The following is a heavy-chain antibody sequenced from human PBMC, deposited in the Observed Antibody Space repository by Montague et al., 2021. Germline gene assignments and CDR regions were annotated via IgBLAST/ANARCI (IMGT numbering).Heavy chain of an antibody. CDR1: RSLINSDYY. V-gene: IGHV4-38-2*02. CDR3: ARARDRYYYMDI. J-gene: IGHJ6*03. Sequence: SETLSLTCTVSRSLINSDYYWGWIRQPPGKGLEWMGSVSHGGRTYYTPSLNSRVTISVDTSNNHFSLQLSSVTAADTAMYYCARARDRYYYMDIWGKGTTITVSS. CDR2: VSHGGRT.